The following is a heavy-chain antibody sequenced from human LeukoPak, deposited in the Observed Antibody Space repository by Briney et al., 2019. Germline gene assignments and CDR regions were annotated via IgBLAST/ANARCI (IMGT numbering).Heavy chain of an antibody. CDR2: IYHTGST. D-gene: IGHD3-22*01. J-gene: IGHJ1*01. CDR1: GHSIINSYY. CDR3: ARAVDSSGFSSFQH. Sequence: SETLSLTCTVSGHSIINSYYWGWIRQPPGKGLEWIGSIYHTGSTYYNPSLKSRLTISVDTSKNQFSLKLKSVTAADTAVYYCARAVDSSGFSSFQHWGQGTLVTVSS. V-gene: IGHV4-38-2*02.